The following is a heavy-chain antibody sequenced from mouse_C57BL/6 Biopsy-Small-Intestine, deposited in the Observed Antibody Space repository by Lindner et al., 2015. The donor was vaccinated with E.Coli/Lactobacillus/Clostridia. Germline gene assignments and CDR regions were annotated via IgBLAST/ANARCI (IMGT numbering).Heavy chain of an antibody. V-gene: IGHV5-17*01. CDR1: GFTFSDYG. CDR2: ISGGSSTI. D-gene: IGHD1-1*01. CDR3: ARNYYGSGFDY. J-gene: IGHJ2*01. Sequence: VQLQESGGDLVKPGGSLKLSCAASGFTFSDYGMHWVRQAPEKGLEWIAYISGGSSTIYYADTVKGRFTISRDNAKNTLFLQMTSLRSEDTAMYYCARNYYGSGFDYWGQGTTLTVSS.